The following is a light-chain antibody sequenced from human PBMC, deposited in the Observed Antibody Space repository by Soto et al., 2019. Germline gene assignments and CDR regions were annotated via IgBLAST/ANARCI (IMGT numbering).Light chain of an antibody. CDR3: QQSYRTPYT. CDR1: QSISSY. V-gene: IGKV1-39*01. J-gene: IGKJ2*01. CDR2: AAS. Sequence: DIQMTQSPSSLSASVGDTVTITCRASQSISSYLNWYQQKPGKAPKLLIYAASSLQSGVPSRFSGSGSGTDFILTFSSLQPEDFATYYCQQSYRTPYTFGLGTKLE.